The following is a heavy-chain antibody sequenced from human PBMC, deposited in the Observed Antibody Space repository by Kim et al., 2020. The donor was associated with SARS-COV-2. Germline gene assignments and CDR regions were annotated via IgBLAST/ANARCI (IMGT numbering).Heavy chain of an antibody. CDR2: NT. J-gene: IGHJ4*02. V-gene: IGHV1-58*01. CDR3: AAGERATGDY. Sequence: NTNDAQKFQERVTITRDMSTSTAYMELGSLRSEDAAVYYCAAGERATGDYWGQGTLVTVSS. D-gene: IGHD1-1*01.